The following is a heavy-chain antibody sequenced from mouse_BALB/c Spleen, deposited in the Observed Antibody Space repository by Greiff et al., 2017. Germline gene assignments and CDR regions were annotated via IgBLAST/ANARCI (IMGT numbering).Heavy chain of an antibody. D-gene: IGHD1-1*01. CDR2: ISNGGGST. CDR3: AREGYYGSSLYAMDY. J-gene: IGHJ4*01. CDR1: GFTFSSYT. V-gene: IGHV5-12-2*01. Sequence: EVKLVESGGGLVQPGGSLKLSCAASGFTFSSYTMSWVRQTPEKRLEWVAYISNGGGSTYYPDTVKGRFTISRDNAKNTLYLQMSSLKSEATAMYYCAREGYYGSSLYAMDYWGQGTSVTVSS.